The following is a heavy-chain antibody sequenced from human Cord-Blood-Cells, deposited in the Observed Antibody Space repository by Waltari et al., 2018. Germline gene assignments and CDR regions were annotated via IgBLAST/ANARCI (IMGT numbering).Heavy chain of an antibody. CDR1: GFTFDDYA. J-gene: IGHJ4*02. CDR2: ISWNSGSI. D-gene: IGHD3-22*01. Sequence: EVQLVESGGGLVQPGRSLRLSCAGSGFTFDDYAIHWVRQAPGKGLEWVSGISWNSGSIGYADSVKGRFTISRDNAKNSLYLQMNSLRAEDTALYYCARYDSSGYYYYWGQGTLVTVSS. V-gene: IGHV3-9*01. CDR3: ARYDSSGYYYY.